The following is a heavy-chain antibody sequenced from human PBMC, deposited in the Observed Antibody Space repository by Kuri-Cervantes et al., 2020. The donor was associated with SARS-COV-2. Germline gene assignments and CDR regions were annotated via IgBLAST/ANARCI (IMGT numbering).Heavy chain of an antibody. CDR3: ARLDAVVYFGMDD. Sequence: PSVKVSCKASCYSFTSFGITWGRQAPGQGLGWMGWISAFNGNTNYAQRFRDRVALTTDTSTSIAYMELRNLRSDDNAVYYFARLDAVVYFGMDDWGQGTTVTVSS. CDR2: ISAFNGNT. D-gene: IGHD5-18*01. J-gene: IGHJ6*02. V-gene: IGHV1-18*01. CDR1: CYSFTSFG.